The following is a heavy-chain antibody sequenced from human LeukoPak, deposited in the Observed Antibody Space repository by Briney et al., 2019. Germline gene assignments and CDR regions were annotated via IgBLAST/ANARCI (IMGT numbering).Heavy chain of an antibody. CDR3: ARVGGIVVVPAALGGWFDP. CDR1: GGSFSGYY. D-gene: IGHD2-2*01. V-gene: IGHV4-34*01. Sequence: SETLSLTCAVYGGSFSGYYWSWIRQPPGKGLEWIGEINHSGSTNYNPSLKSRVTISVDTSKNQFSLKLSSVTAADTAVYYCARVGGIVVVPAALGGWFDPCGQGTLVTVSS. CDR2: INHSGST. J-gene: IGHJ5*02.